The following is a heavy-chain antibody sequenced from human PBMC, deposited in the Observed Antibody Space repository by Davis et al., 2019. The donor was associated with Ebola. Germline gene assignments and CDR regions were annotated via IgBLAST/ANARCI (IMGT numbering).Heavy chain of an antibody. Sequence: GESLKISCAASGFTFSSYSMNWVRQAPGKGLEWVSSISSSSSYIYYADSVKGRFTISRDNAKNSLYLQMNSLRAEDTAVYYCARSYVDIVATKLYYYYGMDVWGQGTTVTVSS. CDR2: ISSSSSYI. CDR3: ARSYVDIVATKLYYYYGMDV. D-gene: IGHD5-12*01. CDR1: GFTFSSYS. J-gene: IGHJ6*02. V-gene: IGHV3-21*01.